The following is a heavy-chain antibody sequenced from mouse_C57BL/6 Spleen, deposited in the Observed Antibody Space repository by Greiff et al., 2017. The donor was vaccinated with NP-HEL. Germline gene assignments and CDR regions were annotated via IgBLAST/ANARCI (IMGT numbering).Heavy chain of an antibody. CDR1: GYTFTSYT. V-gene: IGHV1-4*01. CDR3: ARDGSSSYYFDY. Sequence: QVQLQQSGAELARPGASVKMSCKASGYTFTSYTMHWVKQRPGQGLEWIGYINPSSGYTKYNQKFKDKATLTADKSSSTADMQLSSLTSEDSAVYYCARDGSSSYYFDYWGQGTTLTVSS. D-gene: IGHD1-1*01. J-gene: IGHJ2*01. CDR2: INPSSGYT.